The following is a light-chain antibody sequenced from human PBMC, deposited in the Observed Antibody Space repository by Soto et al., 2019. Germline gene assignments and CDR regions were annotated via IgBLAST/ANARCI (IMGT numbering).Light chain of an antibody. CDR3: QQYNSYSWT. J-gene: IGKJ1*01. CDR2: KAS. V-gene: IGKV1-5*03. Sequence: DIHMTQCPSTLSASVGDRVTITCRASQSISSWLAWYQQKPGKAPKLLIYKASSLECGVPSRFSGSGSGTEFTLTMSSLQPDDFATYYCQQYNSYSWTFGQGTKVDIK. CDR1: QSISSW.